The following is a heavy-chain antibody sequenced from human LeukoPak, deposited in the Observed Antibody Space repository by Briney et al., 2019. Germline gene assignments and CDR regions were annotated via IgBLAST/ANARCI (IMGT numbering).Heavy chain of an antibody. Sequence: PGGSLRLSCAASGFTFSRYAMGWVRQAPGKGLEWVSSISVSGASTYDADSVKGRLTISRDNSKNTLYLQMNGLRAEDTALYYCAKDSRFCNGGECYGWFDPWGQGTLVTVSS. CDR2: ISVSGAST. V-gene: IGHV3-23*01. CDR1: GFTFSRYA. CDR3: AKDSRFCNGGECYGWFDP. J-gene: IGHJ5*02. D-gene: IGHD2-8*02.